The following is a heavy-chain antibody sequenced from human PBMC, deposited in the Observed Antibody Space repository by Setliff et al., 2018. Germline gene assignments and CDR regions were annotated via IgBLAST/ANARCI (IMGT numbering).Heavy chain of an antibody. J-gene: IGHJ4*02. D-gene: IGHD1-26*01. CDR2: INPNSGGT. V-gene: IGHV1-2*02. Sequence: ASVKVSCKASGYTFTGYYMHWVRQAPGQGLEWMGWINPNSGGTNYAQKFHGRVTMTRDTSISTAYMELNRLRSDDTAVYYCARTIVGGATRLDYWGPGTLVTVSS. CDR1: GYTFTGYY. CDR3: ARTIVGGATRLDY.